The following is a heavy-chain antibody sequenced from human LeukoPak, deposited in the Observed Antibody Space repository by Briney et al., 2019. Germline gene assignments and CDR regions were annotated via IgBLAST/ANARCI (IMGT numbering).Heavy chain of an antibody. D-gene: IGHD4-23*01. J-gene: IGHJ5*02. Sequence: PSESLSLTCAVYGGSFSGYYWSWIRQPPGKGLEWIGEINHSGSTNYNPSLKSRVTISVDTSKNQCSLKLSSVTAADTAVYYCARGITTVVTLNWFDPWGQGTLVTVSS. CDR3: ARGITTVVTLNWFDP. CDR2: INHSGST. CDR1: GGSFSGYY. V-gene: IGHV4-34*01.